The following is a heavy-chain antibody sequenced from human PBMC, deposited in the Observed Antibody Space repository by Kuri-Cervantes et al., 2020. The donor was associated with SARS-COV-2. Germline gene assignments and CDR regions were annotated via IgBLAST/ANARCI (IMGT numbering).Heavy chain of an antibody. CDR2: FDPEDGET. CDR3: ATVGSSTRGGSYL. V-gene: IGHV1-24*01. J-gene: IGHJ4*02. Sequence: ASVKVSCKVSGYTLTELSMHWVRQAPGKGLEWMGGFDPEDGETTYAQKFQGKVTMTEDTSTDTAYMELSSLRSEDTAVYYCATVGSSTRGGSYLWGQGTLVTVSS. CDR1: GYTLTELS. D-gene: IGHD1-26*01.